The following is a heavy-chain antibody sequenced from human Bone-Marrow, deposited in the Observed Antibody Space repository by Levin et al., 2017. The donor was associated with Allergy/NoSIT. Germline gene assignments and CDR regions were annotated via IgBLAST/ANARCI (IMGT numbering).Heavy chain of an antibody. Sequence: PGGSLRLSCSASGFSFSDYFMTWMRQPPGKGLEWVSYISVSSRYTNQADSVKGRFIISRDNAKNSLYLQMNDLRVEDTAVYFCARGKDYTDTWGPGTLVTVSS. V-gene: IGHV3-11*05. CDR3: ARGKDYTDT. J-gene: IGHJ5*02. D-gene: IGHD3-16*01. CDR1: GFSFSDYF. CDR2: ISVSSRYT.